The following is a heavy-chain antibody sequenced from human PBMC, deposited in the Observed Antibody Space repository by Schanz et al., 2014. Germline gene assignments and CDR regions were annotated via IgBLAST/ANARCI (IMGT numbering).Heavy chain of an antibody. CDR2: ITTGGNT. CDR1: GFTFDPYA. Sequence: VQLVESGGGVVQPGGSLRLSCAASGFTFDPYAMHWLRQSPGKGLEWVSSITTGGNTYYRDSVKGRFIVSRDNSKNTLYLEMNRLRVDDTAVYYCSKDKQGSRSDDSWGQGTLVTVSS. CDR3: SKDKQGSRSDDS. V-gene: IGHV3-23*04. J-gene: IGHJ5*01. D-gene: IGHD2-15*01.